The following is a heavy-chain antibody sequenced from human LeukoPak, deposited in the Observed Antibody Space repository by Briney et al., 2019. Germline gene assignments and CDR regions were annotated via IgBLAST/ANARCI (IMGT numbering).Heavy chain of an antibody. J-gene: IGHJ6*03. CDR1: GGTFSSYA. CDR3: ARDAEGYCSSTSCKVGALYYYYYMDV. V-gene: IGHV1-69*13. Sequence: SVKVSCKASGGTFSSYAISWVRQAPGQGLEWMGGIIPIFGTANYAQKFQGRVTITADESTSTAYMELSSLRSEDTAVYYCARDAEGYCSSTSCKVGALYYYYYMDVWGKGTTVTVSS. CDR2: IIPIFGTA. D-gene: IGHD2-2*01.